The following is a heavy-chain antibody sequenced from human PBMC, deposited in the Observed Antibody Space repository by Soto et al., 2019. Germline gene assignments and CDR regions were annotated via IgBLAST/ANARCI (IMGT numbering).Heavy chain of an antibody. D-gene: IGHD3-22*01. CDR3: ARDLSYDSSGYYYLGY. CDR2: IYYSGST. V-gene: IGHV4-31*03. J-gene: IGHJ4*02. CDR1: GGSISSGGYY. Sequence: SETLSLTCTVSGGSISSGGYYWSWIRQLPGKSLEWIGYIYYSGSTYYNPSLKSRVTISVDTSKNQFSLKLSSVTAADTAVYYCARDLSYDSSGYYYLGYWGQGTLVTVS.